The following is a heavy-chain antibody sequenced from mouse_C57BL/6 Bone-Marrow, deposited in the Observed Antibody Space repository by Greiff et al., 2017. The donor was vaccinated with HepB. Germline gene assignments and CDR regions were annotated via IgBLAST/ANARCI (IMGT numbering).Heavy chain of an antibody. CDR2: IYPGSGST. D-gene: IGHD2-5*01. Sequence: QVQLQQPGAELVKPGASVKMSCKASGYTFTSYWITWVKQRPGQGLEWIGDIYPGSGSTNYNEKFKSKATLTVDTSSSTAYMQLSSLTSEDSAVYYCARWAYYSNSNYFDYWGQGTTLTVSS. CDR1: GYTFTSYW. V-gene: IGHV1-55*01. CDR3: ARWAYYSNSNYFDY. J-gene: IGHJ2*01.